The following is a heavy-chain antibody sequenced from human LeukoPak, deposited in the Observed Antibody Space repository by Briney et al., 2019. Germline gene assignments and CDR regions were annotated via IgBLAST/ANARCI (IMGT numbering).Heavy chain of an antibody. CDR2: IWYDGSNK. V-gene: IGHV3-33*01. CDR1: GFTFSSCG. D-gene: IGHD6-19*01. Sequence: GGSLRLSCAASGFTFSSCGMHWVRQAPGKGLEGVAVIWYDGSNKYYADSVKGRFTISRDNSKNTLYLQMNSLRAEDTAVYYCARGLGIAVGFDYWGQGTLVTVSS. CDR3: ARGLGIAVGFDY. J-gene: IGHJ4*02.